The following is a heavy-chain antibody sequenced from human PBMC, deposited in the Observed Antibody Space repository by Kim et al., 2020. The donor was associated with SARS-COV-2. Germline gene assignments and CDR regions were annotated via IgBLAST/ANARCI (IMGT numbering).Heavy chain of an antibody. J-gene: IGHJ4*02. Sequence: YAPGFTGRFVFSLDTSVSTAYLQISSLKAEDTAVYYCARVHWEAAADPDYWGQGTLVTVSS. V-gene: IGHV7-4-1*02. D-gene: IGHD6-13*01. CDR3: ARVHWEAAADPDY.